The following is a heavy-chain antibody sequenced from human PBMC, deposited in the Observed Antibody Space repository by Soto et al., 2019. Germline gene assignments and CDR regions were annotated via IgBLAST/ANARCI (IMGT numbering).Heavy chain of an antibody. D-gene: IGHD2-15*01. CDR1: GGTFSSYT. CDR2: IIPILGIA. Sequence: QAQLVQSGAEVKKPGSSVKVSCKASGGTFSSYTISWVRQAPGQGLEWMGRIIPILGIANYAQKFQGRVTITADKSTSTAYMELSSLRSEDTAVYYCARESFRAVNSPFWFDPWGQGTLVTVSS. CDR3: ARESFRAVNSPFWFDP. J-gene: IGHJ5*02. V-gene: IGHV1-69*08.